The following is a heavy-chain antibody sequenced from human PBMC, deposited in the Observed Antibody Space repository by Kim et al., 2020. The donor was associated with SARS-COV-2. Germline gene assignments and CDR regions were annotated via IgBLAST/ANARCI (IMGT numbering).Heavy chain of an antibody. CDR1: GYIFTGYY. CDR2: INPNSGGT. D-gene: IGHD6-13*01. Sequence: ASVKVSCKASGYIFTGYYMHWVRQAPGQGREWMGWINPNSGGTNYAQNFQGRVTMTRDTSISTAYMELSSLRSDDTALYYCARADLAAAGLMDVWGQGTT. V-gene: IGHV1-2*02. CDR3: ARADLAAAGLMDV. J-gene: IGHJ6*02.